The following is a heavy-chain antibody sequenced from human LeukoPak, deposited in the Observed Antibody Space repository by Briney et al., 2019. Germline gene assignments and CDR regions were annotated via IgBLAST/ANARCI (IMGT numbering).Heavy chain of an antibody. D-gene: IGHD6-19*01. Sequence: PSETLSLTCAVYGGSFSAYYWSWIRQPAGRGLEWIGRIQTSGSTNYNPSLKSRVTMSVDTSKNKFSLKVNSVTAADTAVYYCARVGSGWSFDYWGQGTLVTVSS. J-gene: IGHJ4*02. CDR3: ARVGSGWSFDY. V-gene: IGHV4-59*10. CDR2: IQTSGST. CDR1: GGSFSAYY.